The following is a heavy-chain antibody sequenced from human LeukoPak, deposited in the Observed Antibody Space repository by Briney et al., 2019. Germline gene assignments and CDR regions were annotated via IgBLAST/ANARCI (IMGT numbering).Heavy chain of an antibody. D-gene: IGHD3-3*02. CDR1: GGSISSYY. V-gene: IGHV4-59*08. CDR2: IYYSGST. J-gene: IGHJ3*02. CDR3: ARQAYLVAFDI. Sequence: SETLSLTCTVSGGSISSYYWSWIRQPPGKGLEWIGYIYYSGSTNYNPSLKSRVTISVDTSKNQFSLKLGSVTAADTAVYYCARQAYLVAFDIWGQGTMVTVSS.